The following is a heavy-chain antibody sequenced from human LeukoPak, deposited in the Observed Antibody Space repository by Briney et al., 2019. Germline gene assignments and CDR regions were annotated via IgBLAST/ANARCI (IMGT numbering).Heavy chain of an antibody. Sequence: GGSLRLSCAASGFTFSSYAMSWVRQAPGKGLEWVSAISGSGGSTYYADSVKGRFTISRDNSKNTLYLQMNSLRAEDTAVYYCAKDRLKVALLGPWAFDIWGQGTMVTVSS. J-gene: IGHJ3*02. V-gene: IGHV3-23*01. CDR3: AKDRLKVALLGPWAFDI. D-gene: IGHD2-21*01. CDR2: ISGSGGST. CDR1: GFTFSSYA.